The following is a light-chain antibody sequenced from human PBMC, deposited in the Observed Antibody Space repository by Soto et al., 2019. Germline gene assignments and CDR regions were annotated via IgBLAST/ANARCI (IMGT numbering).Light chain of an antibody. V-gene: IGKV1-9*01. CDR1: QGIDRY. Sequence: IQLTQSPSSLSASVGDRVTITCRASQGIDRYLAWYQQEPGKAPNLLIYAASTLQSGVPSRFSGRGSGTVFTLTISSLQPEDSETYYCQHLHSYPLTFGGGTKVDIK. J-gene: IGKJ4*01. CDR3: QHLHSYPLT. CDR2: AAS.